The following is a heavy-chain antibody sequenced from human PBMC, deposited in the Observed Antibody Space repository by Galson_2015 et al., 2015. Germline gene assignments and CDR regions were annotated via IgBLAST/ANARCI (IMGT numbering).Heavy chain of an antibody. CDR2: ISGSGGGT. Sequence: SLRPSCAASGFTFSSYAMSWLRQAPGKGLEWVSAISGSGGGTYYADSVKGRFTISRDNSKNTLYLQMSSLRAEDTAVYYCANSGSGSGPYYYYMDVWGKGTTVTVSS. D-gene: IGHD3-10*01. CDR3: ANSGSGSGPYYYYMDV. V-gene: IGHV3-23*01. CDR1: GFTFSSYA. J-gene: IGHJ6*03.